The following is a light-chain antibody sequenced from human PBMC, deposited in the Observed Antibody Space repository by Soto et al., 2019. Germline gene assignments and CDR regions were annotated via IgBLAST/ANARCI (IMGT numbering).Light chain of an antibody. CDR2: GAS. J-gene: IGKJ4*01. CDR1: QSVSSN. CDR3: QQYNNWPRGT. V-gene: IGKV3-15*01. Sequence: EIVMTQSPATLSVSPGERATLSCRASQSVSSNLAWYQQKPGQAPRLLIYGASTRATGIPARFSGSGSGIEFTLTISSLQSEDFAVYYCQQYNNWPRGTFGGGTKVEIK.